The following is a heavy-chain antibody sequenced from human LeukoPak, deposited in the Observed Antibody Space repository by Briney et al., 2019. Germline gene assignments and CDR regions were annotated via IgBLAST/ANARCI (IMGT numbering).Heavy chain of an antibody. V-gene: IGHV4-39*07. J-gene: IGHJ4*02. CDR3: ARAYSSSWYPILYYFDY. Sequence: PSETLSLTCTVSGGSISSSSYYWGWIRQPPGKGLEWIGSIYYSGSTNYSPSLKSRVTISVDTSKNQFSLKLSSVTAADTAVYYCARAYSSSWYPILYYFDYWGQGTLVTVSS. CDR1: GGSISSSSYY. D-gene: IGHD6-13*01. CDR2: IYYSGST.